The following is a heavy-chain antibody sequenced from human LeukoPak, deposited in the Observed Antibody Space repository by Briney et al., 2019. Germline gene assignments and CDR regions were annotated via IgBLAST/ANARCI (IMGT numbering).Heavy chain of an antibody. Sequence: GRSLRLSCAASGFTFSSYAMQWVRQAPGKGLEGGVVISYEGSNKYYADYVKGRFTISRDNSKNTLYLQINSLRAEDTAVYYCARETTVPPLEQPGFDPWGQGTLVTVSS. V-gene: IGHV3-30-3*01. CDR2: ISYEGSNK. CDR3: ARETTVPPLEQPGFDP. D-gene: IGHD4-17*01. J-gene: IGHJ5*02. CDR1: GFTFSSYA.